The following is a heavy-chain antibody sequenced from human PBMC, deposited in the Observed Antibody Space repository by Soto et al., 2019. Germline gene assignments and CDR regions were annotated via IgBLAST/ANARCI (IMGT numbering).Heavy chain of an antibody. CDR3: ARQGFGPLHGLVDV. J-gene: IGHJ6*02. CDR1: GGSFSGYY. D-gene: IGHD3-10*01. CDR2: VHHSWGS. V-gene: IGHV4-59*08. Sequence: PSETLSLTCAVYGGSFSGYYWNWLRQPPGKRMEWIGYVHHSWGSSYNPSLQSRVAISLDTSKSQFSPKVTSVTATDTAVYYCARQGFGPLHGLVDVWGQGTTVTVSS.